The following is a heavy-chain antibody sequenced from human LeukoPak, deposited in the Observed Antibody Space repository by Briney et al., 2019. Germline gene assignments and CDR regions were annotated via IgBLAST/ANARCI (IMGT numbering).Heavy chain of an antibody. CDR2: ISSSSSYI. CDR3: SGARFGEKDY. CDR1: GFTFSSYS. V-gene: IGHV3-21*01. Sequence: PGGSLRLSCAASGFTFSSYSMNWVRQAPGKGLEWVSSISSSSSYIYYADSAKGRFTISRDNAKNSLYLQMNSLRAEDTAVYYCSGARFGEKDYWGQGTLVTVSS. J-gene: IGHJ4*02. D-gene: IGHD3-10*01.